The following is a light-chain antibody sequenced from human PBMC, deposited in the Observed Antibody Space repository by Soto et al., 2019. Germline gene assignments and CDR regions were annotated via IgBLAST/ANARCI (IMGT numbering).Light chain of an antibody. CDR3: TSYVGSNIWV. V-gene: IGLV2-8*01. CDR2: EVS. CDR1: SSDVGAYKY. J-gene: IGLJ3*02. Sequence: QSVLTQPPPASGSPGQSVTISCTGTSSDVGAYKYVSWYQQYPGKAPKLMIYEVSKRPSGVPDRFSGSKSGNTASLTVSGLQAGDEADYYCTSYVGSNIWVFGGGTKLTVL.